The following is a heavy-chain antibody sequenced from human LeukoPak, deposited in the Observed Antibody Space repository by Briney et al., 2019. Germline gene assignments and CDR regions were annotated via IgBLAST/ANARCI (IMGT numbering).Heavy chain of an antibody. D-gene: IGHD3-16*01. CDR2: INSDGSNT. V-gene: IGHV3-74*01. CDR1: GFTFSSYW. J-gene: IGHJ3*02. CDR3: ARGGGDHAFDI. Sequence: GGPLRLSCAAAGFTFSSYWMHWVRQAPGKGLVWVSRINSDGSNTIYADSVKGRFTVSRDNAKSTLYPQLSSLRAEDTAVYYCARGGGDHAFDIWGQGTMVTVSS.